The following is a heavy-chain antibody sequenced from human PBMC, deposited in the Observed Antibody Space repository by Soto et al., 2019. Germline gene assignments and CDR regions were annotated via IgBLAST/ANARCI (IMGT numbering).Heavy chain of an antibody. Sequence: GGSLRLSCAASGFTFSSYGMHWVRQAPGKGLEWVAVIWYDGSNKYYADSVKGRFTISRDNSKNTLYLQMNSLRAEDTAVYYCARDLRITIFGVGDYYGMDVWGQGTTVTVSS. CDR3: ARDLRITIFGVGDYYGMDV. D-gene: IGHD3-3*01. CDR1: GFTFSSYG. J-gene: IGHJ6*02. CDR2: IWYDGSNK. V-gene: IGHV3-33*01.